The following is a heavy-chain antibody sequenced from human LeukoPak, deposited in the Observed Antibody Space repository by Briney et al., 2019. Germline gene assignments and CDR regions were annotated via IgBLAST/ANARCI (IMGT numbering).Heavy chain of an antibody. CDR3: ARSHSSSWAIFDY. Sequence: GESLKISCKGSGYSFTTYWIAWVRQKPGKGLEWMGIIYPGDSDTRYSPSFQGQVTISADKSISTAYLQWSSLKASDTAMYYCARSHSSSWAIFDYWGQGTLVTVSS. D-gene: IGHD6-13*01. CDR1: GYSFTTYW. V-gene: IGHV5-51*01. J-gene: IGHJ4*02. CDR2: IYPGDSDT.